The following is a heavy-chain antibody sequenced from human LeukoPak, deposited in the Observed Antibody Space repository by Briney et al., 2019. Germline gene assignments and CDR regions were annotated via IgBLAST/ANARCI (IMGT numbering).Heavy chain of an antibody. D-gene: IGHD6-19*01. CDR2: IRFDGSNK. CDR3: AKIPSAVPGRGFDY. Sequence: PGGSLRLSCAASGFTFSSYAMHWVRQAPGKGLEWVAFIRFDGSNKFYADSVKGRFTISRDNSKNTLYLQMNSLRPDGTAVYYCAKIPSAVPGRGFDYWGQGTLVIVSS. CDR1: GFTFSSYA. V-gene: IGHV3-30*02. J-gene: IGHJ4*02.